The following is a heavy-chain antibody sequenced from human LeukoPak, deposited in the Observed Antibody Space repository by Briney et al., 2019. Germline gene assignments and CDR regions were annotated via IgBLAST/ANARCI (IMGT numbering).Heavy chain of an antibody. V-gene: IGHV3-23*01. CDR3: AKVGDVWSTTNFDY. D-gene: IGHD3-3*01. Sequence: GGSLRLSCAASGFTFSSYAMSWVRQAPGRGLEWVSAISGSGGSTYYADSVKGRFTIPRDNSKNTLYLQMNSLRAEDTAVYYCAKVGDVWSTTNFDYWGQGTLVTVSS. CDR1: GFTFSSYA. CDR2: ISGSGGST. J-gene: IGHJ4*02.